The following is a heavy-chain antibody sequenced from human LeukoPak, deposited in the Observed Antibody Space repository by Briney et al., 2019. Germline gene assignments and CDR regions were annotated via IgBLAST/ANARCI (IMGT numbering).Heavy chain of an antibody. Sequence: ASVTLSCKASGGTFRSYTISWVRRAPGQGLEWMGGIIPIFGTANYAQKFQGRVTITAGESTSTAYMELSSLRSEDTAVYYCARGSQYCSSTSCYPKHYYYYMDVWGKGTTVTISS. J-gene: IGHJ6*03. CDR2: IIPIFGTA. CDR3: ARGSQYCSSTSCYPKHYYYYMDV. V-gene: IGHV1-69*13. D-gene: IGHD2-2*01. CDR1: GGTFRSYT.